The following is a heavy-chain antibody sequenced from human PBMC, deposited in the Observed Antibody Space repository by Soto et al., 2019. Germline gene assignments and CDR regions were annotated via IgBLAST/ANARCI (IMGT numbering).Heavy chain of an antibody. CDR2: IYYTGKT. Sequence: SETLSLTCSVSGDYIHVGGYYWTWIRQRPGKGLEWMGYIYYTGKTYYNPSLESRLTMSVHRSKNQFSLRLTSVTAADTAVYFCGRDLTSNANCIDPWGQGTLVTVSS. CDR1: GDYIHVGGYY. V-gene: IGHV4-30-4*01. J-gene: IGHJ5*02. D-gene: IGHD2-2*01. CDR3: GRDLTSNANCIDP.